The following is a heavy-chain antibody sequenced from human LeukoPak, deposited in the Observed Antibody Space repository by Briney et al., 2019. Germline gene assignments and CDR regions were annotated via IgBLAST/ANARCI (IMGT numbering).Heavy chain of an antibody. V-gene: IGHV3-64D*06. Sequence: GGSLRLSCSASGFTFSSLGMHWVSQAPGKGLEHVSTIGSDGDSTYYADSVKDRFTISRDNSKNALYLQMTSLRPEDSAVYYCVSPVFINYWGQGTLVTVSS. CDR1: GFTFSSLG. CDR3: VSPVFINY. CDR2: IGSDGDST. D-gene: IGHD1-14*01. J-gene: IGHJ4*01.